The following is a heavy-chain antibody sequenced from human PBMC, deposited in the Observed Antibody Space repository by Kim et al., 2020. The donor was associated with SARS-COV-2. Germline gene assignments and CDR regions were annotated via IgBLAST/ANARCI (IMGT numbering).Heavy chain of an antibody. CDR3: ARSVVAVTGPFDY. Sequence: GGSLRLSCTASGFTFSNYWMHWVRQAPGKGLLWVSRLNSDGTTIVYADSVRGRFTISRDNAKNTLYLQMNSLRAEDTAVYFCARSVVAVTGPFDYWGQGALVTVSS. D-gene: IGHD1-1*01. CDR1: GFTFSNYW. J-gene: IGHJ4*02. V-gene: IGHV3-74*01. CDR2: LNSDGTTI.